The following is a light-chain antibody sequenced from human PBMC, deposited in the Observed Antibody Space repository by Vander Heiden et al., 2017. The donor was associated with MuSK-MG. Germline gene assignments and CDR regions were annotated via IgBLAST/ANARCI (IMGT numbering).Light chain of an antibody. CDR3: LLSYPYSVV. J-gene: IGLJ2*01. CDR2: VTN. V-gene: IGLV7-46*01. CDR1: TGAVSPTHF. Sequence: AVVNQEPSLTVSPGGTVTLTCRSSTGAVSPTHFPYRIQRKPGQAPRTLIYVTNNKPSWTPARFSGSLLGGQAALTLSGAQPDDEAEYYCLLSYPYSVVFGGGTKLTVL.